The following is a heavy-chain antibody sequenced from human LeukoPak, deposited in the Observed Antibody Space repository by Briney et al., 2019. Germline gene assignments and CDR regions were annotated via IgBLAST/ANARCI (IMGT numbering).Heavy chain of an antibody. CDR3: ARAAQYYDFWSGYYGEYYYYGMDV. CDR2: IIPIFGTA. J-gene: IGHJ6*02. V-gene: IGHV1-69*01. Sequence: SVKVSFKASGGTFSSYAISWVRQAPGQGLEWMGGIIPIFGTANYAQKFQGRVTITADESTSTAYMELSSLRSEDTAVYYCARAAQYYDFWSGYYGEYYYYGMDVWGQGTTVTVSS. CDR1: GGTFSSYA. D-gene: IGHD3-3*01.